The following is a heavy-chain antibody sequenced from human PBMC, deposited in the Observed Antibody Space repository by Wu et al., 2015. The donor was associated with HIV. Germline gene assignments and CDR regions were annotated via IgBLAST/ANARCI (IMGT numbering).Heavy chain of an antibody. V-gene: IGHV1-18*01. D-gene: IGHD3-22*01. CDR3: ARGHYYDTSSSPMY. CDR2: ISAQNGNT. CDR1: GYIFSDFG. Sequence: VQLVQSGGEVKKPGASVKVACKSSGYIFSDFGIHWVRQTPREGLEWMGWISAQNGNTKYAQKFQGRVTMTTETSSSTAYMELGSLRSDDTAVYFCARGHYYDTSSSPMYWGPGTRVTVSS. J-gene: IGHJ4*02.